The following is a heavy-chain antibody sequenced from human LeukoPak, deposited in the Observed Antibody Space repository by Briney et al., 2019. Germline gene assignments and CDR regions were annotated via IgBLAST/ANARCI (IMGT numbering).Heavy chain of an antibody. CDR2: ITYDGTDT. J-gene: IGHJ3*02. CDR1: GFNFRSYA. V-gene: IGHV3-30*04. D-gene: IGHD3-16*01. Sequence: GTSLRLSCAASGFNFRSYAFHWVRQAPGKGPEWMAFITYDGTDTYYADSVKGRFTLSRDNPQNTLYLQMNSLRAADTAVYYCARPGGYAFDMWGQGTMVTVSS. CDR3: ARPGGYAFDM.